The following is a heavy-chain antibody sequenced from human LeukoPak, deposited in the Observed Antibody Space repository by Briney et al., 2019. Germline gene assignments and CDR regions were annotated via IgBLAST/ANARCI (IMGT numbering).Heavy chain of an antibody. J-gene: IGHJ4*02. CDR1: GYTFTSYG. Sequence: GASVKVSCKASGYTFTSYGISWVRQAPGQGLEWMGWISAYNGNTNYAQKLQGRVTMTTDTSTSTANMELRSLRSDDTAVYYCASMVRGVLYFDYWGQGTLVTVSS. V-gene: IGHV1-18*01. D-gene: IGHD3-10*01. CDR2: ISAYNGNT. CDR3: ASMVRGVLYFDY.